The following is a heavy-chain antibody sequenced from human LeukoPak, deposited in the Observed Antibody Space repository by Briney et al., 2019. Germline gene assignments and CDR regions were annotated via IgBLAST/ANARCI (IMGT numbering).Heavy chain of an antibody. V-gene: IGHV3-74*01. CDR1: GFTFSSYW. D-gene: IGHD3-10*01. CDR3: ARGIYGSGDY. CDR2: ISSDGSTT. J-gene: IGHJ4*02. Sequence: PGGSLRLSCAPSGFTFSSYWMHWVRQAPGKGLVWVSCISSDGSTTTYADSVKGRFPISRDNAKNMLYLQMNSLRAEDTAVYYCARGIYGSGDYWGQGTLVTVSS.